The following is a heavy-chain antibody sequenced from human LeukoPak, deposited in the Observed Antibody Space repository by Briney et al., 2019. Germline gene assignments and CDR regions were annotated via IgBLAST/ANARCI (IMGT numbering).Heavy chain of an antibody. V-gene: IGHV1-46*01. CDR3: ARVRTPHYYMDV. CDR1: GCTFTTQY. Sequence: ASVKVSCKASGCTFTTQYIHWVRQAPGQGLEWMGVINPRSGTTSNGQNFQGRVTMTRDTSASTVYMELSSLRSDDTAVYYCARVRTPHYYMDVWGKGTTVTISS. D-gene: IGHD4-17*01. CDR2: INPRSGTT. J-gene: IGHJ6*03.